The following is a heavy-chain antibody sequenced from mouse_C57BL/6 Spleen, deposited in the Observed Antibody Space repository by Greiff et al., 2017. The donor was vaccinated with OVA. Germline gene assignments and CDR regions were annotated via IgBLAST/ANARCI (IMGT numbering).Heavy chain of an antibody. CDR1: GYSITSGYY. V-gene: IGHV3-6*01. CDR2: ISYDGSN. CDR3: ARPGYAHYYAMDY. Sequence: EVKVEESGPGLVKPSQSLSLTCSVTGYSITSGYYWNWIRQFPGNKLEWMGYISYDGSNNYNPSLKNRISITRDTSKNQFFLKLNSVTTEDTATYYCARPGYAHYYAMDYWGQGTSVTVSS. J-gene: IGHJ4*01. D-gene: IGHD2-10*02.